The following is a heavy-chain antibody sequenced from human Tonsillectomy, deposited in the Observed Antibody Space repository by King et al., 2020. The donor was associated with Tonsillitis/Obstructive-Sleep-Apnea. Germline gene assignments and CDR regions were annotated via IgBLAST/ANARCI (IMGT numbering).Heavy chain of an antibody. CDR1: GFTFSSYS. CDR2: ISRRSSTI. Sequence: QLVQSGGGLVQPGGSLRLSCAASGFTFSSYSMNWVRPAPGKGLEWVSYISRRSSTIYYADSVKGRFTISRDNAKNSLYLQMNSLRDEDTAVYYCARASGSYYDDAFDIWGQGTMVTVSS. J-gene: IGHJ3*02. CDR3: ARASGSYYDDAFDI. V-gene: IGHV3-48*02. D-gene: IGHD1-26*01.